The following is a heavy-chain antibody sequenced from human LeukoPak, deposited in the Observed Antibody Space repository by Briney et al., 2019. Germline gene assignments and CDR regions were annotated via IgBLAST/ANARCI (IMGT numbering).Heavy chain of an antibody. J-gene: IGHJ5*02. CDR2: ISAYNGNT. CDR3: ARVPGIAAAGTLGRTGWFDP. V-gene: IGHV1-18*01. D-gene: IGHD6-13*01. CDR1: GYTFTSYG. Sequence: ASVKVSRKASGYTFTSYGISWVRQAPGQGLEWMGWISAYNGNTNYAQKLQGRVTMTTDTSTSTAYMERRSLRSDDTAVYYCARVPGIAAAGTLGRTGWFDPWGQGTLVTVSS.